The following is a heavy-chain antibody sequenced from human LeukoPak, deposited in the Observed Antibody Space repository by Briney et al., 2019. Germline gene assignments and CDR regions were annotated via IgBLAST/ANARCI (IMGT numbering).Heavy chain of an antibody. Sequence: ASVKVSCKASGYTFTGYYMHWVRQAPGKGLEWMGGFDPEDGETIYAQKFQGRVTMTEDTSTDTAYMELSSLRSEDTAVYYCATDLRAAAGCFDYWGQGTLVTVSS. CDR1: GYTFTGYY. CDR2: FDPEDGET. CDR3: ATDLRAAAGCFDY. D-gene: IGHD6-13*01. J-gene: IGHJ4*02. V-gene: IGHV1-24*01.